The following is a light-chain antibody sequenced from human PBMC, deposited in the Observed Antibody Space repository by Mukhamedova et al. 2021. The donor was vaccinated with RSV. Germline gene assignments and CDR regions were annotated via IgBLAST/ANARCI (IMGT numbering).Light chain of an antibody. V-gene: IGKV3-20*01. CDR3: QQYTNSPLT. Sequence: HGQAPRLLIYGSSTRTTGVPDRFSGSGSGTHFTLTISRLEPEAIGMYYCQQYTNSPLTFGGGTKVEIK. J-gene: IGKJ4*01. CDR2: GSS.